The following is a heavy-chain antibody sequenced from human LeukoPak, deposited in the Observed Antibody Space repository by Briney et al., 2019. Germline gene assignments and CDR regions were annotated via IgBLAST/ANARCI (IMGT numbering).Heavy chain of an antibody. CDR2: IYYSGST. CDR3: AGPKTGGGYCSGGSCQDAFDI. J-gene: IGHJ3*02. D-gene: IGHD2-15*01. V-gene: IGHV4-59*12. CDR1: GGSISSYY. Sequence: SETLSLTCTVSGGSISSYYWSWIRQPPGKGLEWIGYIYYSGSTNYNPSLKSRVTISVDTSKNQFSLKLSSVTAADTAVYYCAGPKTGGGYCSGGSCQDAFDIWGQGTMVTVSS.